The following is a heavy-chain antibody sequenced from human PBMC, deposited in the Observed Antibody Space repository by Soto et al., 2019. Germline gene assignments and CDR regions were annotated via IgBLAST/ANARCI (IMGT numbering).Heavy chain of an antibody. D-gene: IGHD1-1*01. Sequence: PGGSLRLSCAASGFTFDGYAMHWVRQTPGKGLEWVSGISRDSGSVGYADSVKGRFTISRDNAENSLYLQMNSLREEDTAFYYCAKDAMTSSPPGYYYGMDVWGQGTTVTV. J-gene: IGHJ6*02. CDR2: ISRDSGSV. V-gene: IGHV3-9*01. CDR3: AKDAMTSSPPGYYYGMDV. CDR1: GFTFDGYA.